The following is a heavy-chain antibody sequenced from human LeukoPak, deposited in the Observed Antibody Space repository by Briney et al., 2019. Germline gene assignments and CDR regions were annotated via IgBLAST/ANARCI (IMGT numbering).Heavy chain of an antibody. CDR1: GYSISSGYY. V-gene: IGHV4-38-2*02. J-gene: IGHJ3*02. D-gene: IGHD3-16*02. Sequence: SETLSLTCTVSGYSISSGYYWGWIRQPPGKGLEWIGSIYHSGSTYYNPSLKSRVTISVDTSKNQFSLKLSSVTAADTAVYYCARVVREGTSYDYVWGSYRYTDAFDIWGQGTMVTVSS. CDR3: ARVVREGTSYDYVWGSYRYTDAFDI. CDR2: IYHSGST.